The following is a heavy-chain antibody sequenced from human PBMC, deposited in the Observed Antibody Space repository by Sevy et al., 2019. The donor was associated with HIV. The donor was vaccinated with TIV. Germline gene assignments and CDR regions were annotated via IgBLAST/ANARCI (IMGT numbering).Heavy chain of an antibody. Sequence: EGSLRLSCEGSGFTFRSYEMNWVRQAPGKGLEWISYIYASGSPIYYSDSVRGRFTISRDDAKNSLYLQMDDLRVDDTATYYCARKVGYYYYYGMDVWGQGTTVTVSS. CDR2: IYASGSPI. CDR1: GFTFRSYE. V-gene: IGHV3-48*03. J-gene: IGHJ6*02. CDR3: ARKVGYYYYYGMDV.